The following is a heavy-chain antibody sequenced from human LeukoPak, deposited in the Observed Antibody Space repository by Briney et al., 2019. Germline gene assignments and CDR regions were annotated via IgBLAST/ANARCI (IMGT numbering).Heavy chain of an antibody. CDR3: ARDAGWGYYDL. Sequence: GSLRLSCVASGLTFSISWVTWVRQAPGKGLEWVANIDKHGSGKYYVDSVKGRFAISRDYASNSVFLQMNSLRAEDTSVYYCARDAGWGYYDLWGQGTPVTVSS. CDR2: IDKHGSGK. V-gene: IGHV3-7*01. D-gene: IGHD1-26*01. J-gene: IGHJ4*02. CDR1: GLTFSISW.